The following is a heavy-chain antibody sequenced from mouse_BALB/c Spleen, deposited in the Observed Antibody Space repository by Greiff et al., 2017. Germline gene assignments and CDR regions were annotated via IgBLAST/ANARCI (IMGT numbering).Heavy chain of an antibody. CDR1: GFTFSSYA. Sequence: EVQLLQSGGGLVKPGGSLKLSCAASGFTFSSYAMPWVRQTPEQRLEWVGSISSGGSTYYPDSVNGRFTSFRDNARNILYLQMSSLRSEDTAMCYCARDYDEVIHYFDYWGQGTTLTVSS. J-gene: IGHJ2*01. V-gene: IGHV5-6-5*01. CDR2: ISSGGST. D-gene: IGHD2-3*01. CDR3: ARDYDEVIHYFDY.